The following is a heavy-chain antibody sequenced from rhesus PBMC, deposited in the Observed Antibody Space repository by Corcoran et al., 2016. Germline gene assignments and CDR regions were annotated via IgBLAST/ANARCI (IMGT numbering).Heavy chain of an antibody. CDR1: GLPLSTSGRG. CDR2: IYWDDDK. Sequence: QVTLKESGPALVKPTQTLTLTCTFSGLPLSTSGRGVGWIRQPPGKALEWLASIYWDDDKYYSTSLKSRLTISKDTSKNQVVLTMTNMDPVDTATYYCARGAVAFAFDFWGQGLRVTVSS. D-gene: IGHD2-33*01. CDR3: ARGAVAFAFDF. J-gene: IGHJ3*01. V-gene: IGHV2S1*01.